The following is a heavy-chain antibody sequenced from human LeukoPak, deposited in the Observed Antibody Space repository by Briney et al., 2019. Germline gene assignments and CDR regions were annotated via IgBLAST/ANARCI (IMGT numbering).Heavy chain of an antibody. CDR2: ISSSSSTI. D-gene: IGHD3-22*01. CDR3: ASWPDLTYYYDSSVYY. Sequence: GGSLRLSCAASGFTFSSYWMSWVRQAPGKGLEWVSYISSSSSTIYYADSVKGRFTISRDNAKNSLYLQMNSLRAEDTAVYYCASWPDLTYYYDSSVYYWGQGTLVTVSS. J-gene: IGHJ4*02. V-gene: IGHV3-48*04. CDR1: GFTFSSYW.